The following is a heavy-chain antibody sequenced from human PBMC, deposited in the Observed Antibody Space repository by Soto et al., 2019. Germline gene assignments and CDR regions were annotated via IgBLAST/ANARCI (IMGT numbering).Heavy chain of an antibody. D-gene: IGHD3-10*01. Sequence: ETLSLTCTVSGGSISSYYWSWIRQPPGKGLEWIGYIYYSGSTNYNPSLKSRVTISVDTSKNQFSLKLSSVTAADTAVYYCAREDSGSYLGWFDPWGQGTLVTVSS. CDR2: IYYSGST. CDR1: GGSISSYY. CDR3: AREDSGSYLGWFDP. J-gene: IGHJ5*02. V-gene: IGHV4-59*01.